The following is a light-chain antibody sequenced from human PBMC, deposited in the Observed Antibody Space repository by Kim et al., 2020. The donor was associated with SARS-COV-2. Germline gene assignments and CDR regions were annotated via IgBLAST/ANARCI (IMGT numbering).Light chain of an antibody. V-gene: IGKV3-15*01. Sequence: EIVMTQSPATLSVSPGERVTLSCRASRSVSSNLAWYQQKPGQAPRLLIYGASTRATGIPARFSGRGSGAEFTLTISSLQSEDFAVYYCQQYNYWPPMYSFGQGTKLEI. J-gene: IGKJ2*03. CDR1: RSVSSN. CDR2: GAS. CDR3: QQYNYWPPMYS.